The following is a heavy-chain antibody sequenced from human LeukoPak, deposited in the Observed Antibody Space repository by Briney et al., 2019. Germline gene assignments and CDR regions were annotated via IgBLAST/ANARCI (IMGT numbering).Heavy chain of an antibody. D-gene: IGHD6-19*01. Sequence: GGSLKLSCAASGLTLTNYGMTWVRQAPGKGLEWVSSISGSGSDTYYADSVKGRFTISRDNSKNTLYVQMVSLRAEDTAIYYCAGSSGWWAHDYWGQGTLVTVSS. CDR3: AGSSGWWAHDY. V-gene: IGHV3-23*01. J-gene: IGHJ4*02. CDR2: ISGSGSDT. CDR1: GLTLTNYG.